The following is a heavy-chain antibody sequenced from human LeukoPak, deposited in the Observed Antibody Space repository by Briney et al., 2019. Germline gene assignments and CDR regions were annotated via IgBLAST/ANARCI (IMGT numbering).Heavy chain of an antibody. CDR1: GFRFGDFA. V-gene: IGHV3-23*01. D-gene: IGHD1-26*01. CDR3: AKQEGWELGDYYFDY. Sequence: QTGGSLRLSCVASGFRFGDFAMSWVRLAPGKGLEWVLSISGSGDGTYYADSVKGRFTISRDNSRNTMYLQTNSLRAEDTALYYCAKQEGWELGDYYFDYWGQGTLVTVSS. J-gene: IGHJ4*02. CDR2: ISGSGDGT.